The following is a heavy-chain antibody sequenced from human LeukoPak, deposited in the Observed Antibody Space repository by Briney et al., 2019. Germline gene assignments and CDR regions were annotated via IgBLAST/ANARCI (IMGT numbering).Heavy chain of an antibody. D-gene: IGHD6-13*01. CDR2: IYYSGST. Sequence: PSETLSLTCTVSGGSISSYYWSWIRQPPGKGLEWIGYIYYSGSTNYNPSLKSRVTISVDTSKNQFSLRLSSVTAADTAVYYCARDSCLAAAGTVCYYYMDVWGKGTTVTVSS. CDR3: ARDSCLAAAGTVCYYYMDV. J-gene: IGHJ6*03. CDR1: GGSISSYY. V-gene: IGHV4-59*01.